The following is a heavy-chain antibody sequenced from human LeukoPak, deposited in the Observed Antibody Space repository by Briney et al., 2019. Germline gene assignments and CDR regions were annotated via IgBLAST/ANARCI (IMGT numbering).Heavy chain of an antibody. CDR3: ARGLYDYVWGSYRYSPLFDY. CDR2: INHSGST. J-gene: IGHJ4*02. D-gene: IGHD3-16*02. Sequence: PGGSLRLSCAASGFIFSSYSMSWVRQPPGKGLEWIGEINHSGSTNYNPSLKSRVTISVDTSKNQFSLKLSSVTAADTAVYYCARGLYDYVWGSYRYSPLFDYWGQGTLVTVSS. CDR1: GFIFSSYS. V-gene: IGHV4-34*01.